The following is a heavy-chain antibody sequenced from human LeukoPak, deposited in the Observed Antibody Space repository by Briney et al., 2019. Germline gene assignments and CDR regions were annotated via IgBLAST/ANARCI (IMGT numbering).Heavy chain of an antibody. CDR1: GYAISSGYF. J-gene: IGHJ5*02. D-gene: IGHD6-13*01. V-gene: IGHV4-38-2*02. CDR3: ARGYSSSWYFNWFDP. CDR2: IYHSGST. Sequence: SETLSLTCSVSGYAISSGYFWGWIRQPPGKGLEGIGTIYHSGSTYYNPSLKSRVTISVDTSKNQFSLKLSPVTAADTAVYYCARGYSSSWYFNWFDPWGQGTLVTVSS.